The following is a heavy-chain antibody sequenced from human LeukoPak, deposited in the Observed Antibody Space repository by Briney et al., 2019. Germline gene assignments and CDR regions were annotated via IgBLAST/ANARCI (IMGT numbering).Heavy chain of an antibody. CDR1: GYTFTSYY. CDR2: INPSGGST. CDR3: ARGAYDFWSGYYPPRY. D-gene: IGHD3-3*01. J-gene: IGHJ4*02. Sequence: ASVKVSCKASGYTFTSYYMHWVRQAPGQGLEWMGIINPSGGSTSYAQKFQGRVTMTRDMSTSTAYMELSRLRSDDTAVYYCARGAYDFWSGYYPPRYWGQGTLVTVSS. V-gene: IGHV1-46*01.